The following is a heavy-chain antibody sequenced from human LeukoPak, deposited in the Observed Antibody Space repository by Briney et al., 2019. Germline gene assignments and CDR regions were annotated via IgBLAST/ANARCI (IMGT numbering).Heavy chain of an antibody. CDR1: GFTFDDYA. V-gene: IGHV3-9*01. J-gene: IGHJ4*02. CDR3: AKADGSGYSYGPLDY. CDR2: ISWNSGSI. Sequence: PGGSLRPSCAASGFTFDDYAMHWVRQAPGKGLEWVSGISWNSGSIGYADSVKGRFTISRDNAKNSLYLQMNSLRAEDTALYYCAKADGSGYSYGPLDYWGQGTLVTVSS. D-gene: IGHD5-18*01.